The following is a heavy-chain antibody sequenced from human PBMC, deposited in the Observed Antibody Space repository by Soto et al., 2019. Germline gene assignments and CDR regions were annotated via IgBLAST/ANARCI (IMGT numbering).Heavy chain of an antibody. V-gene: IGHV3-23*01. Sequence: PGGTLRFSCAASAFTLSNYAMNWFRQAQVKGLECVSLTGGRGRVTYYAAGFKGCYAIPRDNSDNTQYLKMTSLRAEDTAVYYCAEDRRNWLGGMGDWSRGTRGSVSS. CDR3: AEDRRNWLGGMGD. CDR1: AFTLSNYA. CDR2: TGGRGRVT. D-gene: IGHD3-10*01. J-gene: IGHJ6*02.